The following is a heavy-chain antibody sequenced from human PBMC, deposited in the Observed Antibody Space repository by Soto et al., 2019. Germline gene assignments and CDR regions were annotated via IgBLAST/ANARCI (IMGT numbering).Heavy chain of an antibody. CDR1: GFTFSNAW. V-gene: IGHV3-15*07. CDR3: STEDYGDYPGRLGGFVDY. J-gene: IGHJ4*02. D-gene: IGHD4-17*01. CDR2: IKSKTDAETT. Sequence: EVQLVESGGGLVKPGGSLRLSCAASGFTFSNAWMNWVRQAPGKGLEWVGRIKSKTDAETTDYAAPVKGRFTISRDDSKXTXXLQMNGLKTEDTAVYYCSTEDYGDYPGRLGGFVDYWGQGTLVTVSS.